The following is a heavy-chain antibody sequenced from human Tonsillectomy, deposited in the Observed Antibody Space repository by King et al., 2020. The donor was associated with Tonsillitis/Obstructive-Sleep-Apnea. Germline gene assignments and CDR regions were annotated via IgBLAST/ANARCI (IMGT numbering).Heavy chain of an antibody. CDR3: AIEIDNPSWFDP. CDR1: GGSISSGGYY. Sequence: VQLQESGPGLVKPSQTLSLTCTVSGGSISSGGYYWSWIRQHPGKGLEWLGFIYYSGRTYYNPSLKSRVIISVYTSKNQFSLNLSYVTAADTAVYCCAIEIDNPSWFDPWGQGTLVTVSS. V-gene: IGHV4-31*03. J-gene: IGHJ5*02. CDR2: IYYSGRT. D-gene: IGHD1-14*01.